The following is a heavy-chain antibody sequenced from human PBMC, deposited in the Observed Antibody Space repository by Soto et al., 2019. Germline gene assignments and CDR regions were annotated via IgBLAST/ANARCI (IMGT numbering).Heavy chain of an antibody. V-gene: IGHV4-34*01. CDR3: ARGGGYNYGPPYYYYMDV. J-gene: IGHJ6*03. D-gene: IGHD5-18*01. CDR2: INHSGST. Sequence: SETLSLTCAVYGGSFSGYYWSWIRQPPGKGLEWIREINHSGSTNYNPSLKSRVTISVDTSKNQFSLKLSSVTAADTAVYYCARGGGYNYGPPYYYYMDVWGKGTTVTVSS. CDR1: GGSFSGYY.